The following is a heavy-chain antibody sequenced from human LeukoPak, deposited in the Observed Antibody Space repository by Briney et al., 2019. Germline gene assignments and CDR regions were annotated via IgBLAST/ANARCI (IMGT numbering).Heavy chain of an antibody. V-gene: IGHV1-69*05. D-gene: IGHD3-22*01. J-gene: IGHJ4*02. CDR2: IIPIFGTA. Sequence: SVKVSCKASGGTFSSYAISWVRQAPGQGLEWMGRIIPIFGTANYAQKFQGRVTITTDESTSTAYMELSSLRSEDTAVYYCASARYYDSRGYFGYWGQGTLVTVFS. CDR1: GGTFSSYA. CDR3: ASARYYDSRGYFGY.